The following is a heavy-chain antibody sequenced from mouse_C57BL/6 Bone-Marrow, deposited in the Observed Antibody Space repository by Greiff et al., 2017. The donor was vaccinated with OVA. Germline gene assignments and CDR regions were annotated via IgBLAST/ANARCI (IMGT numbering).Heavy chain of an antibody. J-gene: IGHJ2*01. Sequence: VKLQQPGAELVKPGASVKLSCKASGYTFTSYWMHWVKQRPGQGLEWIGMIHPNSGSTNYNEKFKSKATLTVDKSSSTAYMQLSSLTSEDSAVYYCAREGLYYGNYYYFDYWGQGTTLTVSS. V-gene: IGHV1-64*01. CDR1: GYTFTSYW. D-gene: IGHD2-1*01. CDR3: AREGLYYGNYYYFDY. CDR2: IHPNSGST.